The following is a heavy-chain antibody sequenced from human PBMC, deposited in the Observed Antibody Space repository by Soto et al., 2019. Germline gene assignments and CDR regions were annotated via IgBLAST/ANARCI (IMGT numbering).Heavy chain of an antibody. D-gene: IGHD4-4*01. V-gene: IGHV4-31*03. CDR2: ISYSGST. CDR3: ARSGTGGLQKRFNFDF. CDR1: GGSISSGGYY. J-gene: IGHJ4*02. Sequence: PSETLSLTCPVSGGSISSGGYYWSWVGKHPGKGLEWIGYISYSGSTYYNPSLKSRVTISVDTSKNQFSLKLSSVTAADTAVYYCARSGTGGLQKRFNFDFWRQGTLVTVSS.